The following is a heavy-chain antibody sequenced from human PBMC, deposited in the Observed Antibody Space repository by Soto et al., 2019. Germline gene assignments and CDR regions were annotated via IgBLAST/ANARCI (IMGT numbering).Heavy chain of an antibody. CDR3: ARAVAVPADFDF. D-gene: IGHD6-19*01. V-gene: IGHV1-3*05. J-gene: IGHJ4*02. CDR2: INAGNGNT. CDR1: GYTFTGYA. Sequence: QVQLVQSGAEENKPGASVKVSCKASGYTFTGYAMHWVRQAPGQRLEWMGWINAGNGNTKYSQKFQGRVTITRDTSASTAYMDLSSLRSEDTAVYYCARAVAVPADFDFWGQGTLVTVS.